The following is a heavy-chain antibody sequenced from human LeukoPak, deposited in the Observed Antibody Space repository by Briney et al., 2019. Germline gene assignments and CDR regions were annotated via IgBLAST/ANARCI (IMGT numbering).Heavy chain of an antibody. D-gene: IGHD6-19*01. CDR1: GFIFDNYA. CDR2: ITWNSGSI. J-gene: IGHJ4*02. V-gene: IGHV3-9*03. Sequence: GGSLRLSCVASGFIFDNYAMHWVRQAPGKGLEWVSGITWNSGSIAYADSVKGRFTISRDSAKNSLYLQMNSLRAEDVALYYCTRSTGWYSYFDYWGQGALVTVSS. CDR3: TRSTGWYSYFDY.